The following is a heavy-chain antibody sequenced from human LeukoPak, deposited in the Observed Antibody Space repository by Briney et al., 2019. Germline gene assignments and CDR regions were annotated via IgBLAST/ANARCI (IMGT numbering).Heavy chain of an antibody. CDR2: INHSGST. V-gene: IGHV4-34*01. CDR3: ATLSYYDSSGTRDY. Sequence: SETLSLTCAVYGGSFSGYYWSWIRQPPGKGLEWIGEINHSGSTNYNPSLKSRVTISVDTSKNQFSLKLSSVTAADTAVYYCATLSYYDSSGTRDYWGQGTLVTVSS. D-gene: IGHD3-22*01. J-gene: IGHJ4*02. CDR1: GGSFSGYY.